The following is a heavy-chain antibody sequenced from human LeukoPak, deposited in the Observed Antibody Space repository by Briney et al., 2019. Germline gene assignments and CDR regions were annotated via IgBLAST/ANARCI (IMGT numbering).Heavy chain of an antibody. V-gene: IGHV4-59*08. CDR2: IYYSGST. D-gene: IGHD6-19*01. Sequence: SETLSLTCTVSGGSISSYYWSWIRQPPGKGLEWIGYIYYSGSTNYNPPLKSRVTISVDTSKNQFSLKLSSVTAADTAVYYCARRAAVAGSFFDYWGQGTLVTVSS. CDR3: ARRAAVAGSFFDY. J-gene: IGHJ4*02. CDR1: GGSISSYY.